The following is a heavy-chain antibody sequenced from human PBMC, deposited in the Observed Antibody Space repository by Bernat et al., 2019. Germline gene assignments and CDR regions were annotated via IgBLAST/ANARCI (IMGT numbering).Heavy chain of an antibody. CDR1: GFTFSSYA. J-gene: IGHJ4*02. D-gene: IGHD3-16*01. CDR2: ISGSGGST. V-gene: IGHV3-23*01. CDR3: RSEWHMITFGGVPDY. Sequence: EVQLLESGGGLVQPGGSLRLSCAASGFTFSSYAMSWVRQAPGKGLEWVSAISGSGGSTYYADSVKGRFTIARDNSKNTLYLQMNSLRAEDTAVYYCRSEWHMITFGGVPDYWGQGTLVTVSS.